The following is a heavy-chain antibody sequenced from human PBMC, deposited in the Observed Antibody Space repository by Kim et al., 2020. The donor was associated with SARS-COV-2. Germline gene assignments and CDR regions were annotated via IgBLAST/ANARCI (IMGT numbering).Heavy chain of an antibody. CDR2: ISYDGSNK. J-gene: IGHJ1*01. V-gene: IGHV3-30*04. Sequence: GGSLRLSCAASGFTFSSYAMHWVRQAPGKGLEWVAVISYDGSNKYYADSVKGRFTISRDNSKNTLYLQMNSLRAEDTAVYYCARDISGSYRYFQHWGQGTLVTVYS. D-gene: IGHD1-26*01. CDR3: ARDISGSYRYFQH. CDR1: GFTFSSYA.